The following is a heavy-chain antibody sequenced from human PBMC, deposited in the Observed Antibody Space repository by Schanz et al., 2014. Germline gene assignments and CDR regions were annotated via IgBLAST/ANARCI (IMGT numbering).Heavy chain of an antibody. J-gene: IGHJ4*02. Sequence: EVQLVESRGGVVRPGGSLRLSCAASGFTFDDYAMSWVRQAPGKGLEWVSAINWSDGSTGYADSVKGRFTISRDNGKNSLYLQMNSLRAEDTALYYCVRLDVHDYWGQGTLVTVSA. CDR3: VRLDVHDY. CDR1: GFTFDDYA. CDR2: INWSDGST. V-gene: IGHV3-20*04. D-gene: IGHD3-16*01.